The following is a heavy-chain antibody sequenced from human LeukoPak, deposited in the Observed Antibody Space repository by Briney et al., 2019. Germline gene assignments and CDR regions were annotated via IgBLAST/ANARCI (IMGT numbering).Heavy chain of an antibody. CDR3: ASRTRASHNFDY. Sequence: KPSQTLSLTCTVSGGSISSGDYYWSWIRQPPGKGLEWIGYIYYSGSTYYNPSLKSRVTISVDTSKNQFSLKLSSVTATDTAVYYCASRTRASHNFDYWGQGTLDTVSS. V-gene: IGHV4-30-4*01. J-gene: IGHJ4*02. CDR1: GGSISSGDYY. CDR2: IYYSGST. D-gene: IGHD1-26*01.